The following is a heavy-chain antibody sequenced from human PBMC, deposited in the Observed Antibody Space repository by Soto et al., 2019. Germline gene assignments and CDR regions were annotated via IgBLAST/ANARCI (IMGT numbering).Heavy chain of an antibody. CDR2: ISWNSGSI. CDR3: AKAGYCSGGSCLYYYYMDV. J-gene: IGHJ6*03. Sequence: VQLVESGGGLVQPGRSLRLSCAASGFTFDDYAMHWVRQAPGKGLEWVSGISWNSGSIGYADSVKGRFTISRDNAKNSLYLQMNSLRAEDTALYYCAKAGYCSGGSCLYYYYMDVWGKGTTVTVSS. V-gene: IGHV3-9*01. D-gene: IGHD2-15*01. CDR1: GFTFDDYA.